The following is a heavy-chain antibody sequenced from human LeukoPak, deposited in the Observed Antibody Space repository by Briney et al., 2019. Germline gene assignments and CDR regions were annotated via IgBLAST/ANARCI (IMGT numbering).Heavy chain of an antibody. CDR1: GYSISSGYY. V-gene: IGHV4-61*01. CDR2: IYYSGST. Sequence: SETLSLTCTVSGYSISSGYYWSWIRQPPGKGLERIGYIYYSGSTNYNPSLKSRVTISVDTSKNQFSLKLSSVTAADTAVYYCARSIPSGRGYYFDYWGQGTLVTVSS. D-gene: IGHD2-21*01. CDR3: ARSIPSGRGYYFDY. J-gene: IGHJ4*02.